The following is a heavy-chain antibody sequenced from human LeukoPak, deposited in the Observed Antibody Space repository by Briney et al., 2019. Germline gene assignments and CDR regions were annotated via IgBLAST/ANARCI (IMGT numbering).Heavy chain of an antibody. CDR3: ARGGNYPFDY. V-gene: IGHV3-74*01. Sequence: GGSLRLSCAASGFTFSNYWMHWVRQAPGEGLVRVSRINSDGCSTSYADSVKGRFAISRDNAKNTLYLQMNSLRAEDTAVYYCARGGNYPFDYWGQGTLVTVSS. CDR1: GFTFSNYW. J-gene: IGHJ4*02. CDR2: INSDGCST. D-gene: IGHD1-7*01.